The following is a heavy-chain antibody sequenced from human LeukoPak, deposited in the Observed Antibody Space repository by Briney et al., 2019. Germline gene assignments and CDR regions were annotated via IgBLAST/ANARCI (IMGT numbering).Heavy chain of an antibody. CDR3: ARVCSSGYYYYYMDV. V-gene: IGHV1-18*01. CDR2: ISAYNGNT. Sequence: ASVKVSCKASGYTFTSYGINWVRQAPGQGLEWMGWISAYNGNTNYAQKLQGRVTMTTDTSTSTAYMELRSLRSDDTAVYYCARVCSSGYYYYYMDVWGKGTTVTVSS. J-gene: IGHJ6*03. D-gene: IGHD2-2*01. CDR1: GYTFTSYG.